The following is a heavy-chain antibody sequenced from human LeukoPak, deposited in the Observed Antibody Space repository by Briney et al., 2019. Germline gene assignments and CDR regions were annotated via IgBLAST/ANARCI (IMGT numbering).Heavy chain of an antibody. CDR3: ASMDYGDYVDY. Sequence: SETLSLTCSVSGGSIISDSYYWAWIRQPPGKGLEWIGSAHYTGDTYYNPSLKSRVTISVDTSKNQFSLKLSSVTAADTAVYYCASMDYGDYVDYWGQGTLVTVSS. J-gene: IGHJ4*02. V-gene: IGHV4-39*07. CDR1: GGSIISDSYY. CDR2: AHYTGDT. D-gene: IGHD4-17*01.